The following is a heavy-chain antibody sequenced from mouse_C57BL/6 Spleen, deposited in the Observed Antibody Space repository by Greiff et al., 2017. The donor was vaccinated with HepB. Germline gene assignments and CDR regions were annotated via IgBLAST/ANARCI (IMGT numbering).Heavy chain of an antibody. D-gene: IGHD1-1*01. J-gene: IGHJ2*01. V-gene: IGHV1-26*01. Sequence: EVQLQQSGPELVKPGASVKISCKASGYTFTDYYMNWVKQSHGKSLEWIGDINPNNGGTSYNQKFKGKATLTVDKSSSTAYMELRSLTSEDSAVYYCARLGSSLFDYWGQGTTLTVSS. CDR2: INPNNGGT. CDR3: ARLGSSLFDY. CDR1: GYTFTDYY.